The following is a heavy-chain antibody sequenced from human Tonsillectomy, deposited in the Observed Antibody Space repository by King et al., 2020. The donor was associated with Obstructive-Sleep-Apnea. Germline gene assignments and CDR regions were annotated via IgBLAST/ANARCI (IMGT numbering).Heavy chain of an antibody. CDR3: TRPNAYYDSSGNYYYYGMDV. CDR2: INSDGSST. Sequence: DVQLVESGGGLVQPGGSLRLSCAASEFTFSSYWMYWVRQAPGKGLVWVSRINSDGSSTSYADSVKGRFTISRDNAKNTLYLQMNSLRAEDTAVYYCTRPNAYYDSSGNYYYYGMDVWGQGTTVTVSS. CDR1: EFTFSSYW. D-gene: IGHD3-22*01. V-gene: IGHV3-74*01. J-gene: IGHJ6*02.